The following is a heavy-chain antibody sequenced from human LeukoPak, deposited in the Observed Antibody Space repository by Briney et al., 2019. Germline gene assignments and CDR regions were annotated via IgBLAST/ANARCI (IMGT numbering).Heavy chain of an antibody. Sequence: SETLSLTCAVYGGSFSGYYWSWIRQPPGKGLEWIGEINHSGSTNYNPSLKSRVTILVDTSKKQFSLKLSSVTAADTAVYYCARETRTYMSGSYYIDYWGQGTLVTVSS. V-gene: IGHV4-34*01. D-gene: IGHD3-10*01. CDR1: GGSFSGYY. CDR2: INHSGST. J-gene: IGHJ4*02. CDR3: ARETRTYMSGSYYIDY.